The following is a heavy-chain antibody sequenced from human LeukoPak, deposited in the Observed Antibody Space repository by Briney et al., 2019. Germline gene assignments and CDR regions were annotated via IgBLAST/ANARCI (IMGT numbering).Heavy chain of an antibody. D-gene: IGHD2-21*02. V-gene: IGHV4-34*01. CDR2: INHSGST. CDR1: GGSFSGYY. J-gene: IGHJ6*02. Sequence: PSETLSLTCAVYGGSFSGYYWSWIRQPPGEGLEWIGEINHSGSTNYNPSLKSRVTISVDTSKNQFSLKLSSVTAADTAVYYCASSYCGGDCYSEWSYYYGMDVWGQGTTVTVSS. CDR3: ASSYCGGDCYSEWSYYYGMDV.